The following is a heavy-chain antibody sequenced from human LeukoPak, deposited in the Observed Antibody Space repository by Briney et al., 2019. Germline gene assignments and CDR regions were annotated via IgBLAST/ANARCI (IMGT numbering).Heavy chain of an antibody. V-gene: IGHV3-30-3*01. D-gene: IGHD6-13*01. CDR1: GVTFSSNT. Sequence: PGRSLRLSCAASGVTFSSNTMHWVRLAPGKGLXXVXXXXXNGSNKYYADSMKGRVTISRDNSKNTLYLQMNSLRAEDTAVYYCARDLTPSRYSSSWHRFDYWGQGTLVTVSS. CDR3: ARDLTPSRYSSSWHRFDY. J-gene: IGHJ4*02. CDR2: XXXNGSNK.